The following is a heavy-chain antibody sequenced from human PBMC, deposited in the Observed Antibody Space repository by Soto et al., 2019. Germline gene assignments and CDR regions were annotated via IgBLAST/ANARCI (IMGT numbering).Heavy chain of an antibody. CDR1: GFTFSSYG. Sequence: GGSLRLSCAASGFTFSSYGMHWVRQAPGKGLEWVAVISYEGSTIYYAASVKGRFTISRDNAKNSLYLQMNSLRAEDTAGYYCERDSPPIDYWGQGTLVTVSS. J-gene: IGHJ4*02. CDR3: ERDSPPIDY. V-gene: IGHV3-30*03. CDR2: ISYEGSTI.